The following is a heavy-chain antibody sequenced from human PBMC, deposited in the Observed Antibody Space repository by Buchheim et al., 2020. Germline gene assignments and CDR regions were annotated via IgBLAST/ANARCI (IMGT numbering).Heavy chain of an antibody. V-gene: IGHV3-33*01. D-gene: IGHD2-15*01. J-gene: IGHJ6*02. CDR2: IWYDGSNK. CDR1: GFTFSSYG. Sequence: QVQLVESGGGVVQPGRSLRLSCAASGFTFSSYGMHWVRQAPGKGLEWVAVIWYDGSNKYYADSVKGRFTIPRDNSKNTLYLQMNSLRAEDTAVYYCARERSAVVVAATLNDYYYYGMDVWGQGTT. CDR3: ARERSAVVVAATLNDYYYYGMDV.